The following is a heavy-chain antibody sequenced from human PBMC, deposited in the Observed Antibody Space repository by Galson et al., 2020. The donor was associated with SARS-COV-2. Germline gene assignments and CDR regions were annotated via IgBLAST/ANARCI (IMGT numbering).Heavy chain of an antibody. Sequence: TGGSLRLSCAASGFTFGNYAMHWVRQAPGKGLEWVSLIPRDGSRKYYADSVKGRFTIYRDNSKYSLYLQMNRLRTEDTALYYCVKVFGSSWSHGGFDVWGQGTLVTVAS. CDR2: IPRDGSRK. J-gene: IGHJ3*01. V-gene: IGHV3-43*02. CDR3: VKVFGSSWSHGGFDV. D-gene: IGHD6-13*01. CDR1: GFTFGNYA.